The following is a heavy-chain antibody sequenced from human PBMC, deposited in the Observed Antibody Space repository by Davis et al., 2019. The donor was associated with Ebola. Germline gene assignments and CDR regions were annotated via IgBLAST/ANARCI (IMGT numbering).Heavy chain of an antibody. CDR2: IYPGDSDT. V-gene: IGHV5-51*01. J-gene: IGHJ5*02. Sequence: GESLKISCKGSGYSFTSYWIGWVRQMPGKGLEWMGIIYPGDSDTRYSPSFQGQVTISADKSISTAYLQWSSLKASDTAMYYCARHAGGMNQLLYGYNWFDPWGQGTLVTVSS. D-gene: IGHD2-2*02. CDR3: ARHAGGMNQLLYGYNWFDP. CDR1: GYSFTSYW.